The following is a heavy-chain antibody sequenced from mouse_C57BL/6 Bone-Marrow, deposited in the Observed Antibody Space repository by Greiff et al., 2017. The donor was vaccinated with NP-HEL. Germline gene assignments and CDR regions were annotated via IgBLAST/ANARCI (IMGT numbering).Heavy chain of an antibody. V-gene: IGHV5-12*01. D-gene: IGHD2-3*01. CDR1: GFTFSDYY. Sequence: EVKLVESGGGLVQPGGSLKLSCAASGFTFSDYYMYWVRQTPEKRLEWVAYISNGGGSTYYLDTVKGRFTISRDNAKNTLYLQMSRLKSEDTAMYYCARHEDGTHDDFDVWGTGTTVTVSS. CDR3: ARHEDGTHDDFDV. J-gene: IGHJ1*03. CDR2: ISNGGGST.